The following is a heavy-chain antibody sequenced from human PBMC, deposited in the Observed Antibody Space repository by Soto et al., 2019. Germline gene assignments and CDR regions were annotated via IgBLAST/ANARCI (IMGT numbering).Heavy chain of an antibody. D-gene: IGHD2-2*02. V-gene: IGHV1-3*01. CDR2: INAGNGNT. J-gene: IGHJ4*02. Sequence: GASVKVSCKASGYTFTSYAMHWVRQAPGQRLEWMGWINAGNGNTKYSQKFQGRVTITRDTSASTAYMEMSSLRSDDTAVYYCARNFPALSIFDYWGQGTLVTVSS. CDR3: ARNFPALSIFDY. CDR1: GYTFTSYA.